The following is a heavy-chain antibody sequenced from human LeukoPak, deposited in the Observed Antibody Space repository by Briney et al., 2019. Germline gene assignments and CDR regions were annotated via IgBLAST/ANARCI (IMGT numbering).Heavy chain of an antibody. CDR2: IGTDGSST. J-gene: IGHJ3*02. Sequence: GGSPRLSCAASGFTFSSYWMHWVRQVPGKGLVWVSRIGTDGSSTTYADYVKGRFTISRDNAKNTLYLQMNSLRAEDTAVYYCARDKYGGNSNAFDIWGQGTLVTVSS. D-gene: IGHD4-23*01. CDR1: GFTFSSYW. CDR3: ARDKYGGNSNAFDI. V-gene: IGHV3-74*01.